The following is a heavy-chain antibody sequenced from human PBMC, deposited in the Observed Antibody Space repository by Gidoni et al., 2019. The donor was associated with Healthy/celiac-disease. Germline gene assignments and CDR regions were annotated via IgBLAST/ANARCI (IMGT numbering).Heavy chain of an antibody. J-gene: IGHJ4*02. V-gene: IGHV4-34*01. D-gene: IGHD2-15*01. CDR2: INHSGST. CDR1: GGSFSGYY. Sequence: QLQLQQWGAGLLKPSEPLSLTCAVYGGSFSGYYWSWIRQPPGKGLEWIGEINHSGSTNYNPSLKSRVTISVDTSKNQFSLKLSSVTAADTAVYYCARVLGYCSGGSCQRQYYFDYWGQGTLVTVSS. CDR3: ARVLGYCSGGSCQRQYYFDY.